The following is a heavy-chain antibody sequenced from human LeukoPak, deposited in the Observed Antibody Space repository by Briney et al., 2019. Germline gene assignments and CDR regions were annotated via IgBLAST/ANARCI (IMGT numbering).Heavy chain of an antibody. D-gene: IGHD3-22*01. V-gene: IGHV3-21*01. Sequence: GGSLRLSCAASGFTFSSYSMNWVRQAPGKGLEWVSSINSSSSYIYYADSVKGRFTISRDNAKNSLYLQMNSLRAEDTAVYYCAREQEVDDSSGYYAYYYYYGMDVWGQGTTVTVSS. CDR3: AREQEVDDSSGYYAYYYYYGMDV. CDR1: GFTFSSYS. CDR2: INSSSSYI. J-gene: IGHJ6*02.